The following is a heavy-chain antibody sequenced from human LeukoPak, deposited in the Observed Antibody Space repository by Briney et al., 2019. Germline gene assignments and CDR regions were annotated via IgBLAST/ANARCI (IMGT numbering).Heavy chain of an antibody. D-gene: IGHD3-3*01. J-gene: IGHJ4*02. Sequence: GASVKVSCKASGYTFTSYYMHWVRQAPGQGLEWMEIINPSGGSTSYAQKFQGRVTMTRDTSTSTVYMELSSLRSEDTAVYYCARDGVGYYDFWSGYWDYWGQGTLVTVSS. CDR3: ARDGVGYYDFWSGYWDY. CDR2: INPSGGST. CDR1: GYTFTSYY. V-gene: IGHV1-46*01.